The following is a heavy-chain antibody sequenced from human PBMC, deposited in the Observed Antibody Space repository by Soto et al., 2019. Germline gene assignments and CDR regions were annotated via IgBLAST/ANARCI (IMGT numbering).Heavy chain of an antibody. CDR2: ISSSSSSI. CDR3: ARCGFDYVDYVVGNWFDT. Sequence: EAQLVESGGGLVQPGGSLRLSCGASGFTFRNYGMNWVRQAPGKGLEWVSYISSSSSSIYYADAVKGRFTISRDNAMNSVYLQMNSLRDEDTAVYYCARCGFDYVDYVVGNWFDTWGQGTLVTVSS. V-gene: IGHV3-48*02. CDR1: GFTFRNYG. D-gene: IGHD4-17*01. J-gene: IGHJ5*02.